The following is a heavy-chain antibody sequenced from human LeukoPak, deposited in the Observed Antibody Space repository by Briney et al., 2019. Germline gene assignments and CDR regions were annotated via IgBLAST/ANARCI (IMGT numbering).Heavy chain of an antibody. V-gene: IGHV4-34*01. Sequence: SETLSLTCAVYGGSFSGYYWSWIRQPPGKGLEWIGEINHSGSTNYNPSLKSRLTISVDTSKNQFSVKLSSVPAADTAVYCCADHYGSVLKYWGQGTLVTVSS. CDR2: INHSGST. J-gene: IGHJ4*02. CDR3: ADHYGSVLKY. CDR1: GGSFSGYY. D-gene: IGHD3-10*01.